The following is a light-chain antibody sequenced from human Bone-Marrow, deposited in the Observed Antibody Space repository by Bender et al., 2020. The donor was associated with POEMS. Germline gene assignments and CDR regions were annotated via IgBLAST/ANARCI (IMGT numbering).Light chain of an antibody. CDR1: GSDVGGYNY. CDR3: SSYAGNVL. CDR2: EVS. Sequence: QSALTQPPSASGSPGQSVTISCTGTGSDVGGYNYVSWYQQYAGKAPKLMIYEVSKRPSGVPDRFSGSKSGNTASLTVSGLQAEDEADYYCSSYAGNVLFGGGTKLTVL. J-gene: IGLJ2*01. V-gene: IGLV2-8*01.